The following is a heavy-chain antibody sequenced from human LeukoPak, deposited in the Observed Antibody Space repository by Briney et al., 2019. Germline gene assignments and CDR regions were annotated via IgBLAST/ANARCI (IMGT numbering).Heavy chain of an antibody. CDR2: ISYDGSNK. Sequence: GRSLRLSCAASGFTFSSYGTHWVRQAPGKGLEWVAVISYDGSNKYYADSVKGRFTISRDNSKNTLYLQMNSLRAEDTAVYYCAKDERYFDWLLSDYYYYYGMDVWGKGTTVTVSS. J-gene: IGHJ6*04. D-gene: IGHD3-9*01. CDR3: AKDERYFDWLLSDYYYYYGMDV. CDR1: GFTFSSYG. V-gene: IGHV3-30*18.